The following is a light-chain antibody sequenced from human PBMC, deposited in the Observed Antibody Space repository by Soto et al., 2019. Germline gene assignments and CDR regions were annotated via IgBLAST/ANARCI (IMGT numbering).Light chain of an antibody. CDR1: SSNIGSNY. CDR3: ASWDDSRSGRV. Sequence: QSVLTQPLSASGTPGQRVTISCSGSSSNIGSNYVYWYQQLPGTAPKLLISRNNQRPSGVPDRFSGSKSGTSASLAINGLRSEDEADYYCASWDDSRSGRVFGGGTKLTVL. V-gene: IGLV1-47*01. CDR2: RNN. J-gene: IGLJ3*02.